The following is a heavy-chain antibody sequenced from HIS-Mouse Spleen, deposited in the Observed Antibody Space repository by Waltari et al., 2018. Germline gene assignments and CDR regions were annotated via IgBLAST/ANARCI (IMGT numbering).Heavy chain of an antibody. CDR1: GYTFTGYD. D-gene: IGHD7-27*01. J-gene: IGHJ4*02. CDR2: NNPNSGGT. V-gene: IGHV1-2*02. Sequence: QVQLVQSGAEVKKPGASVKVSCKASGYTFTGYDMHWVRQAPGQGLEWRGWNNPNSGGTTYAKKFKGRVTMTRDTSISTAYMELSRLRSDDTAVYYCARVWGNWGFEIGDYWGQGTLVTVSS. CDR3: ARVWGNWGFEIGDY.